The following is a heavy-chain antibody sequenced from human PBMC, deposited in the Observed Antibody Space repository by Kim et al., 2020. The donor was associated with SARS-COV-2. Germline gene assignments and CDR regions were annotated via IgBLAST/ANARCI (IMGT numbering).Heavy chain of an antibody. Sequence: ASVKVSCKVSGYTFTDLYIHWVRQAPGKGLEWMGGFDPEDGGTTYAQKYQGQVTMTVATSTDTTSTELRSLRSGDTAAAYYASSGGGLYYYGSDVWGQG. CDR2: FDPEDGGT. J-gene: IGHJ6*02. CDR3: ASSGGGLYYYGSDV. D-gene: IGHD1-26*01. CDR1: GYTFTDLY. V-gene: IGHV1-24*01.